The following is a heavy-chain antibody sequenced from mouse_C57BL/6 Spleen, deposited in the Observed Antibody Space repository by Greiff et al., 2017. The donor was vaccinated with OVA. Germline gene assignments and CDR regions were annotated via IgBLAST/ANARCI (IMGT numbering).Heavy chain of an antibody. D-gene: IGHD2-4*01. V-gene: IGHV2-2*01. CDR2: LWSGGST. J-gene: IGHJ4*01. CDR3: ASLIYYDYDGYAMDY. Sequence: VQLQQSGPGLVQPSQSLSITCTVSGFSLTSYGVHWVRPSPGKGLEWLGVLWSGGSTDYNAAFISRLSISKDNSKSQVFFKMNSLQADDTAIYYCASLIYYDYDGYAMDYWGQGTSVTVSS. CDR1: GFSLTSYG.